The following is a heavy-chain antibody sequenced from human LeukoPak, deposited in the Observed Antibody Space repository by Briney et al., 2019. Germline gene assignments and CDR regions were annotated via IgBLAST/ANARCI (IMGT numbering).Heavy chain of an antibody. J-gene: IGHJ4*02. D-gene: IGHD3-10*01. CDR3: AREGITMVRQPHRFDY. CDR2: ISSSSSYI. CDR1: GFTFSSYI. Sequence: GGSLRLSCAASGFTFSSYIMNWVRQAPGKGLERVSSISSSSSYIYYADSVKGRFTISRDNAKNSLYLQMNSLRAEDTAVYYCAREGITMVRQPHRFDYWGQGTLVTVSS. V-gene: IGHV3-21*01.